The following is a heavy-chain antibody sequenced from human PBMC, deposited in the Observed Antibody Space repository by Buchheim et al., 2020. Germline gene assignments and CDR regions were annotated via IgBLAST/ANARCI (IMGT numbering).Heavy chain of an antibody. CDR3: AKNQMLYLHYYYYYGMDV. Sequence: EVQLLESGGGLVQPGGSLRLSCAASGFTFSSYAMSWVRQAPGKGLEWVSAISGSGGSTYYADSVKGRFTISRDNSKNTLYLQMNSLRAEDTAVYYCAKNQMLYLHYYYYYGMDVWGQGTT. J-gene: IGHJ6*02. D-gene: IGHD3-16*01. V-gene: IGHV3-23*01. CDR2: ISGSGGST. CDR1: GFTFSSYA.